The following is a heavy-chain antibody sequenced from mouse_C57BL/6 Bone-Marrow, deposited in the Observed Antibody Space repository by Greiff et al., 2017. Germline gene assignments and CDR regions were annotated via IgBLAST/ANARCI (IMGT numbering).Heavy chain of an antibody. V-gene: IGHV5-17*01. CDR3: ARKRLGLPWFAY. CDR1: GFTFSDYG. CDR2: ISSGSSTI. J-gene: IGHJ3*01. D-gene: IGHD4-1*01. Sequence: DVHLVESGGGLVKPGGSLKLSCAASGFTFSDYGMHWVRQAPEKGLEWVAYISSGSSTIYYADTVKGRFTISRDNAKNTLFLQMTSLRSEDTAMYYCARKRLGLPWFAYWGQGTLVTVSA.